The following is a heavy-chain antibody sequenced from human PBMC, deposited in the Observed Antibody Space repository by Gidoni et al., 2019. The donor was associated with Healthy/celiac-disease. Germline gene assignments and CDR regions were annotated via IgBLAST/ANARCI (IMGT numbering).Heavy chain of an antibody. Sequence: QVQLVESGGGVVQPGRSLRLSCAASGFTFSSYAMHWVRQAPGKGLEWVAVISYDGSNKYYADSVKGRFTISRDNSKNTLYLQMNSLRAEDTAVYYCARDGFGVVIYYYFDYWGQGTLVTVSS. J-gene: IGHJ4*02. CDR2: ISYDGSNK. V-gene: IGHV3-30*01. CDR3: ARDGFGVVIYYYFDY. D-gene: IGHD3-3*01. CDR1: GFTFSSYA.